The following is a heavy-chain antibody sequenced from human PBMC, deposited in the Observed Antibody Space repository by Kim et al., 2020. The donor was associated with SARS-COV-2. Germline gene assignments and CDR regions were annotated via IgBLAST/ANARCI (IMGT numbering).Heavy chain of an antibody. CDR1: GGSISSSSYY. V-gene: IGHV4-39*01. CDR3: ARRKLIGDFWYFDL. Sequence: SETLSLTCTVSGGSISSSSYYWGWIRQPPGKGLEWIGSIYYSGSTYYNPSLKSRVTISVDTSKNQFSLKLSSVTAADTAVYYCARRKLIGDFWYFDLWGR. D-gene: IGHD7-27*01. CDR2: IYYSGST. J-gene: IGHJ2*01.